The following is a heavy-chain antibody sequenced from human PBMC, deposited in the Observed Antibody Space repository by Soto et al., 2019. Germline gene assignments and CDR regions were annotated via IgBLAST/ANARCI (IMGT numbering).Heavy chain of an antibody. CDR2: INHSGST. J-gene: IGHJ5*02. V-gene: IGHV4-34*01. D-gene: IGHD2-2*01. CDR1: GGSFSDYY. Sequence: SETLSLTCAVYGGSFSDYYWSWIRQPPGKGLEWIGEINHSGSTNYNPSLKSRVTISVDTSKNQFSLKLSSVTAADTAVYYCARGRSTPVVAAAPNWFDPWGQGTMVTVYS. CDR3: ARGRSTPVVAAAPNWFDP.